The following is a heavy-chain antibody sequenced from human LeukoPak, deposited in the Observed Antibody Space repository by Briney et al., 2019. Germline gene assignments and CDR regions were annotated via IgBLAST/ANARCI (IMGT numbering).Heavy chain of an antibody. D-gene: IGHD6-19*01. CDR3: ARLAVAGMV. CDR2: TSSSDAGT. V-gene: IGHV3-23*01. CDR1: GFALSSYA. Sequence: GGSLRLSCAASGFALSSYAMSWVRQAPGKGLEWVSATSSSDAGTYHAESVRGRFTISRDNSKNTLYLQMSSLRAEDTAVYYCARLAVAGMVWGQGTLVTVSS. J-gene: IGHJ4*02.